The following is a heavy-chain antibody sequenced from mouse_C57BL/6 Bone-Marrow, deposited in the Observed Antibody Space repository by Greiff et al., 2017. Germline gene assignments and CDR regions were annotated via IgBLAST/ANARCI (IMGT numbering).Heavy chain of an antibody. CDR3: ARSKRDYYAMDY. J-gene: IGHJ4*01. CDR2: INPYNGGT. CDR1: GYTFTDYY. Sequence: VQLQQSGPVLVKPGASVKMSCKASGYTFTDYYMNWVKQSHGKSLEWIGVINPYNGGTSYKQKFKGKATLTVDKSSSTDYMELNSLTSEDSAVYYCARSKRDYYAMDYWGQGASVTVSS. V-gene: IGHV1-19*01.